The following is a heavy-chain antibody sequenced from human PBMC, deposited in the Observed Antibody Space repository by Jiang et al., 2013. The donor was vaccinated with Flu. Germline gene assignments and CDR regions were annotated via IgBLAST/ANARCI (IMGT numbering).Heavy chain of an antibody. J-gene: IGHJ3*02. Sequence: SVKVSCKASGYTFTGFYMHWVRQAPGQGLEWMGWINPNSGGTSSAQKFQGRVTMTRDTSISTAYLELSRLTSDDTAVYYCARIHYYDSQNPAFDIWGQGTMVTVSS. CDR2: INPNSGGT. CDR1: GYTFTGFY. D-gene: IGHD3-22*01. V-gene: IGHV1-2*02. CDR3: ARIHYYDSQNPAFDI.